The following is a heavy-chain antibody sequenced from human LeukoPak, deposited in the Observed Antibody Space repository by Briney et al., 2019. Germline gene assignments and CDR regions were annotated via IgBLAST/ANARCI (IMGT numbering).Heavy chain of an antibody. CDR1: GYSISSGYY. J-gene: IGHJ2*01. CDR2: IYHSGST. CDR3: ANHAVTSTWFSDL. Sequence: SETLSLTCAVSGYSISSGYYWGWIRPPPGKGLEWIGSIYHSGSTYYNPSLKSRVTISADTSKNQFSLKLSSVTAADTAMYCCANHAVTSTWFSDLWGRGTLVTVSS. V-gene: IGHV4-38-2*01. D-gene: IGHD4-17*01.